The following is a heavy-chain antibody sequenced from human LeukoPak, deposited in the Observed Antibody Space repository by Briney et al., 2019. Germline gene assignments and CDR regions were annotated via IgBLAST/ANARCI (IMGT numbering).Heavy chain of an antibody. Sequence: GGSLRLSCAASGFTFSSYAMSWVRQAPGKGLEWVSAISGSGGSTYYADSVKGRFTISRDNSKNTLYLQMNSLRAEDTAVYYCAAPRGGLYSSGWYDYWGQGTLVTVSS. CDR1: GFTFSSYA. CDR2: ISGSGGST. D-gene: IGHD6-19*01. V-gene: IGHV3-23*01. CDR3: AAPRGGLYSSGWYDY. J-gene: IGHJ4*02.